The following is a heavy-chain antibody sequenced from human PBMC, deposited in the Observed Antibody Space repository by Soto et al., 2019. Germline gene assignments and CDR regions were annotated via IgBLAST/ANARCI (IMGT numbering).Heavy chain of an antibody. Sequence: SVKVSCKASGGTFSSYAFSWVRQAPGQGLEWMGGIIPMFGTANYAQKFQGRVTITADESTSTVCMELSSLRSEDTAVYYCARVEYWSGGSCWYYYGMDVWGQGTTVTVSS. CDR3: ARVEYWSGGSCWYYYGMDV. CDR2: IIPMFGTA. J-gene: IGHJ6*01. D-gene: IGHD2-15*01. CDR1: GGTFSSYA. V-gene: IGHV1-69*13.